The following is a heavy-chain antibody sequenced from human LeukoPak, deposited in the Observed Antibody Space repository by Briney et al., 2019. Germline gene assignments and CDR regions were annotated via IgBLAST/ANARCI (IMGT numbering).Heavy chain of an antibody. CDR3: ARGIVNWYAVY. CDR1: GDSITSSTYY. D-gene: IGHD1-20*01. J-gene: IGHJ4*02. CDR2: MSYSGSS. Sequence: SETLSLTCSVSGDSITSSTYYWGWIRQPPGKGLGWIGSMSYSGSSFYNPSLKSRVTISLDTSKNQFSLKLTSVTAADTAVYYCARGIVNWYAVYWGQGTLVTVSS. V-gene: IGHV4-39*07.